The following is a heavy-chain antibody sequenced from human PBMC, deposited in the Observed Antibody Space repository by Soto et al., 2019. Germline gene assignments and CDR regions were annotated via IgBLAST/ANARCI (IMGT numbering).Heavy chain of an antibody. D-gene: IGHD2-8*01. CDR2: IYYSGTT. CDR1: GGSISGYY. CDR3: ASAERVYAISGAFDI. J-gene: IGHJ3*02. V-gene: IGHV4-59*01. Sequence: QVQLQESGPGLVKPSETLSLTCTVSGGSISGYYWSWIRQPPGKGLEWIGYIYYSGTTNYNPSLKSRVTISVDTSKNQFSLKLSSVTAADTAVYYCASAERVYAISGAFDIWGQGTMVTVSS.